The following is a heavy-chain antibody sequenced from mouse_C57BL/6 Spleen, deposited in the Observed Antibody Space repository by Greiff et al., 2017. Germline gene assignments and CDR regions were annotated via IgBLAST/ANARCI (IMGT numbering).Heavy chain of an antibody. J-gene: IGHJ3*01. V-gene: IGHV1-64*01. CDR1: GYTFTSYW. Sequence: QVQLQQPGAELVKPGASVKLSCKASGYTFTSYWMHWVKQRPGQGLEWIGMIHPNSGSTNYNEKFKSKATLTVDKSSSTAYMQLSSLTSEDSAVXYCAREHYGTLAYWGQGTLVTVSA. D-gene: IGHD2-1*01. CDR2: IHPNSGST. CDR3: AREHYGTLAY.